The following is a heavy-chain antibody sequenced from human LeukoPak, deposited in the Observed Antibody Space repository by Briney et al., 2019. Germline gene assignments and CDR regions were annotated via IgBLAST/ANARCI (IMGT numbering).Heavy chain of an antibody. V-gene: IGHV1-3*03. CDR2: INAANGHT. Sequence: ASVKVSCKASGYTFTNYAIHWVRQAPGQRFEWMGWINAANGHTKYSQEFQDRITITRDTFATTAYMELSNLRSEDMALYYCARGWGPPNSNRDFYYYYYMDVWGTGTTVTVSS. J-gene: IGHJ6*03. CDR3: ARGWGPPNSNRDFYYYYYMDV. CDR1: GYTFTNYA. D-gene: IGHD6-13*01.